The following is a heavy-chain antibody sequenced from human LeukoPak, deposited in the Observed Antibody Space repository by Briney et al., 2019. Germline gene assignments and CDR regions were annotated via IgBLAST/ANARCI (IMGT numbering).Heavy chain of an antibody. Sequence: GGSLRLSCAASGFTFSSYAMHWVRQAPGKGLEWVAVISYDGSNKYYADSVKGRFTISRDNSKNTLYLQMNSLRAVDTAVYYCARARKTSIVGATWGQGTLVTVSS. V-gene: IGHV3-30*01. J-gene: IGHJ4*02. CDR2: ISYDGSNK. CDR1: GFTFSSYA. CDR3: ARARKTSIVGAT. D-gene: IGHD1-26*01.